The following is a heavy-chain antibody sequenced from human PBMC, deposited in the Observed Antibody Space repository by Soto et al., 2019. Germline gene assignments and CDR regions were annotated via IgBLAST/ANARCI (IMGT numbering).Heavy chain of an antibody. Sequence: EVQPLESGGGLVQPGESLRLSCAASGFTFSSYAMSWVRQAPGKGLEWVSVISGSDDSTYYADSVKGRFTISRDNSKNTLYLQMNSLRAEDTAVYYCAKRSSSSTFDYWGQGTPVTVSS. J-gene: IGHJ4*02. D-gene: IGHD6-6*01. CDR3: AKRSSSSTFDY. CDR1: GFTFSSYA. CDR2: ISGSDDST. V-gene: IGHV3-23*01.